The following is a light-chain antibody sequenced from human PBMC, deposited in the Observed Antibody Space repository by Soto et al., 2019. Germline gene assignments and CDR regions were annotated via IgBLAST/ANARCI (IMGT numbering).Light chain of an antibody. Sequence: SYELTQPPSVSVSPGQTASITCSGDQLGDKYACWYQQKPGKSPVVVIYQDNKRPSGIPGRFSGSNSGNTATLTISGIQAVDVADYYCQAWDSTTAGVFGGGTKLTVL. CDR2: QDN. CDR1: QLGDKY. J-gene: IGLJ3*02. V-gene: IGLV3-1*01. CDR3: QAWDSTTAGV.